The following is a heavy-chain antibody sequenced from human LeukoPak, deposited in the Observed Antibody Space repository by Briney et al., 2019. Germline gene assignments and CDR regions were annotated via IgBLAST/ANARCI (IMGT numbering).Heavy chain of an antibody. CDR3: AKGNYDYVWGSYRS. J-gene: IGHJ4*02. D-gene: IGHD3-16*02. CDR2: ISYDGSNK. CDR1: GFTFSSYG. Sequence: GRSLRLSCAASGFTFSSYGMHWVRQAPGKGLEWVAVISYDGSNKYYADSVKGRFTISRDNSKNTLYLQMNSLRAEGTAVYYCAKGNYDYVWGSYRSWGQGTLVTVSS. V-gene: IGHV3-30*18.